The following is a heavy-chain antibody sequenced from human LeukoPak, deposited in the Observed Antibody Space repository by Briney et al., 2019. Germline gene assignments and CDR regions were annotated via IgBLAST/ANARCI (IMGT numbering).Heavy chain of an antibody. CDR1: GFTFSTYS. J-gene: IGHJ4*02. CDR2: ITSASNYI. CDR3: ARDSSMFRGVINY. D-gene: IGHD3-10*01. V-gene: IGHV3-21*01. Sequence: GGPLRLSCAASGFTFSTYSMTWVRQAPGKGLEWVSSITSASNYIYYADSVKGRFTISRDNAQNSLYLQMNSLRAEDTAVYYCARDSSMFRGVINYWGQGTLVTVSS.